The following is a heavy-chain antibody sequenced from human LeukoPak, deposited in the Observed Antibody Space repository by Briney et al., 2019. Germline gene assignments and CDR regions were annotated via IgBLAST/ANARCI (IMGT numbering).Heavy chain of an antibody. CDR2: IKQDGSEK. V-gene: IGHV3-7*01. D-gene: IGHD3-3*01. Sequence: GGSLRLSCAASGFTFSSYWMSWVRQAPGKGLEWVANIKQDGSEKYYVDSVKGRFTISRDNAKNSLYLQMNSLRAEDTAVYYCASSKDFWSGYRPNYYHYYMDVWGKGTTVTVSS. CDR1: GFTFSSYW. J-gene: IGHJ6*03. CDR3: ASSKDFWSGYRPNYYHYYMDV.